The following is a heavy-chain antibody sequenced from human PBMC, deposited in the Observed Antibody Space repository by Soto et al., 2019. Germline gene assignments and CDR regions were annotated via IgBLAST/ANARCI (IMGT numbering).Heavy chain of an antibody. CDR2: ISSTAGT. CDR3: ARDCYFDY. J-gene: IGHJ4*02. Sequence: GGSLRLSCAASGFTFSSYAMSWVRQAPGKGLEWVSAISSTAGTYYTDSVKGRFTISRDNSKNTVFLQMNNLRAEDTAVYYCARDCYFDYWGQGSLVTVSS. CDR1: GFTFSSYA. V-gene: IGHV3-23*01.